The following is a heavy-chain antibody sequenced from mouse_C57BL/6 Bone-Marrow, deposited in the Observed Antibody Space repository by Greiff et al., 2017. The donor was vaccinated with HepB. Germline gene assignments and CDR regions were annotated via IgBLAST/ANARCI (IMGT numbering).Heavy chain of an antibody. CDR3: AREGNWVEGDY. CDR2: ILPGSGST. CDR1: GYTFTGYW. V-gene: IGHV1-9*01. D-gene: IGHD4-1*01. J-gene: IGHJ2*01. Sequence: QVQLQQSGAELMKPGASVKLSCKATGYTFTGYWIEWVKQRPGHGLEWIGEILPGSGSTNYNEKFKSKATLTVDTSSSTAYMQLSSLTSEDSAVYYCAREGNWVEGDYWGQGTTLTVSS.